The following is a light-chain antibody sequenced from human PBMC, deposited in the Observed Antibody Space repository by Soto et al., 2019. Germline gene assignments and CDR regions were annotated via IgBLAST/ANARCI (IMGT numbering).Light chain of an antibody. CDR3: QQFGSYPLT. J-gene: IGKJ4*01. CDR1: QTVRNNY. CDR2: DAS. V-gene: IGKV3-20*01. Sequence: EFVLTQSPGTLSLSPGERATLSCRASQTVRNNYLAWYQQKPGQAPRLLIYDASSRATGIPDRFSGGGSGTDFSLTISRLEPEDFPVYYCQQFGSYPLTFGGGTKVDIK.